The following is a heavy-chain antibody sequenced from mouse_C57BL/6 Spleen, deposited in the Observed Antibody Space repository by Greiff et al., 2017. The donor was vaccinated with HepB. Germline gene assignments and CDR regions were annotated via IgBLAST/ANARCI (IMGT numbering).Heavy chain of an antibody. V-gene: IGHV6-3*01. Sequence: EVQLVESGGGLVQPGGSMKFSCVASGFTFSNYWMNWVRQSPEKGLEWVAQIRLKSDNYATHYAESVKGRFTISRDDSKSSVYLQMNNLRAEDTGIYYCTGGYSGYWGQGTTLTVSS. CDR1: GFTFSNYW. CDR3: TGGYSGY. D-gene: IGHD3-1*01. J-gene: IGHJ2*01. CDR2: IRLKSDNYAT.